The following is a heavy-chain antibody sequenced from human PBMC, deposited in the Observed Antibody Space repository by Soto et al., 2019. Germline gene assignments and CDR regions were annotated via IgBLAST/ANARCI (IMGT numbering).Heavy chain of an antibody. Sequence: PGGSVRLSCAASGFTFDDYAMHWVRQAPGKGLEWVSGISWNSGSIGYADSVKGRFTISRDNAKNSLYLQMNSLRAEDTALYYCAKDMAHDYGDFYYFDYWGQGTLVTVSS. D-gene: IGHD4-17*01. V-gene: IGHV3-9*01. CDR2: ISWNSGSI. CDR3: AKDMAHDYGDFYYFDY. CDR1: GFTFDDYA. J-gene: IGHJ4*02.